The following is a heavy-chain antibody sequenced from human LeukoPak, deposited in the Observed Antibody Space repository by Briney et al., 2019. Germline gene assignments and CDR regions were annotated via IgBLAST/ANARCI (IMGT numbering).Heavy chain of an antibody. CDR3: ARENIAVAGTDY. CDR1: GYTFTSYY. V-gene: IGHV1-46*01. Sequence: GASVKVSCKASGYTFTSYYMHWVRQAPGQGLEWMGIINPSGGSTSYAQKFQGRVTMTRDTSTSTAYMELSSLRSEDTAVYYCARENIAVAGTDYWGQGTLVTVSS. D-gene: IGHD6-19*01. CDR2: INPSGGST. J-gene: IGHJ4*02.